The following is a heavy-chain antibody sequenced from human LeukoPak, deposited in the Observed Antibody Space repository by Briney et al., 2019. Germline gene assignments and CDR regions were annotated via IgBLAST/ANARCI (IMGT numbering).Heavy chain of an antibody. J-gene: IGHJ4*02. D-gene: IGHD3-22*01. Sequence: GGSLRLSCAASGFSFSGYGMKWVRQAPGKGLEWLSYIRSSDSTTYYADSVKGRFTISRDNAKNSLYLQMDSLRVEDTAVYYCAKRADSSAHSFDYWGQGTLVTVSS. CDR2: IRSSDSTT. V-gene: IGHV3-48*04. CDR3: AKRADSSAHSFDY. CDR1: GFSFSGYG.